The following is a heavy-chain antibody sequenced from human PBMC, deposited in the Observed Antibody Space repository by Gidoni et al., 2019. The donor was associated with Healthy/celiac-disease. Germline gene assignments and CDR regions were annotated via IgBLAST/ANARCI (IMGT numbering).Heavy chain of an antibody. CDR3: ATHGLVGATLAEYFQH. V-gene: IGHV3-30-3*01. Sequence: QVQLVESGGGVVQPGRSLRLSCAASGFTFSSYAMHWVRQAPGKGLEWVAVISYDGSNKYYADSVKGRFTISRDNSKNTLYLQMNSLRAEDTAVYYCATHGLVGATLAEYFQHWGQGTLVTVSS. D-gene: IGHD1-26*01. J-gene: IGHJ1*01. CDR2: ISYDGSNK. CDR1: GFTFSSYA.